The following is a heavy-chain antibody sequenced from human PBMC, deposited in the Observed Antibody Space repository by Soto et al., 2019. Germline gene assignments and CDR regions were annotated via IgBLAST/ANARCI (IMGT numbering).Heavy chain of an antibody. CDR1: GGSFSGYY. CDR2: INHSGST. Sequence: PSETLSLTCAVYGGSFSGYYWSWIRQPPGKGLEWIGEINHSGSTNYNPSLKSRVTISVDTSKNQFSLELSSVTAADTAVYYCASGYSSSSYGAFDIWGQGTMVTVSS. CDR3: ASGYSSSSYGAFDI. V-gene: IGHV4-34*01. J-gene: IGHJ3*02. D-gene: IGHD6-13*01.